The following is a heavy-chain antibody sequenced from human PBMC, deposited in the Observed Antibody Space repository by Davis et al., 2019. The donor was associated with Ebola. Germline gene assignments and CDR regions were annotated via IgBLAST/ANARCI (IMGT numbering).Heavy chain of an antibody. V-gene: IGHV5-51*01. CDR2: IYTGDSDT. CDR3: ARAPYYYDVSGFYVDY. D-gene: IGHD3-22*01. Sequence: GESLKISCKDSGNSFNTHWIGWVRQMPGKGLEWMGIIYTGDSDTRYSPSFRGQVTISADKSISTAYLQWSSLKASDTATYYCARAPYYYDVSGFYVDYWGQGTLVTVSS. J-gene: IGHJ4*02. CDR1: GNSFNTHW.